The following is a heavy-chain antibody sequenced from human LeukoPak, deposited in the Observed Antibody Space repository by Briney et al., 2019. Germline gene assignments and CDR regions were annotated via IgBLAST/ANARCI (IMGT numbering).Heavy chain of an antibody. CDR3: ARGYCSSTSCYVRDYYGLDV. CDR2: ISGSGGST. CDR1: AFTFASYA. Sequence: GGSLRLSCAASAFTFASYAMGWVRQAPGKGLDRVSLISGSGGSTYYSDSVKGRFTISRDNSKNTLYLQMNGLRADDTAVYYCARGYCSSTSCYVRDYYGLDVWGQGTTVTVSS. V-gene: IGHV3-23*01. D-gene: IGHD2-2*01. J-gene: IGHJ6*02.